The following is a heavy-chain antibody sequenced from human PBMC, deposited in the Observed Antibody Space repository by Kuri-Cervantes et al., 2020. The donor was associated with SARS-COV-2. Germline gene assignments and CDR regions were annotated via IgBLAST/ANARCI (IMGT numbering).Heavy chain of an antibody. D-gene: IGHD2-15*01. CDR1: GCTFTNYA. Sequence: ASVKVSCKSSGCTFTNYAISWVRQAHAQGLEWMGRMCPSDGSISYAEKFQGRVTMTRDTSTSTAYMELSSLRSEDTAMYYCGRGLHIGYCSGGSCYDDFPCDYWGQGTLVTVSS. V-gene: IGHV1/OR15-5*02. CDR3: GRGLHIGYCSGGSCYDDFPCDY. CDR2: MCPSDGSI. J-gene: IGHJ4*02.